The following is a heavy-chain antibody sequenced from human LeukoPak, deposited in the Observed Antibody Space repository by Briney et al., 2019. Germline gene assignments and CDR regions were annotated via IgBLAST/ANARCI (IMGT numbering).Heavy chain of an antibody. J-gene: IGHJ4*02. CDR3: ARHDGRSGGTMGALDS. D-gene: IGHD4-23*01. Sequence: SETLSLTCTVSGGSISSGSHHWGWFRQSPGKGLEWIRSIYDGRTIYYNPSLNSRVTISAVTSKNQFSLQLNSVTAADTAVYYCARHDGRSGGTMGALDSWGQGSLVTVSS. CDR1: GGSISSGSHH. CDR2: IYDGRTI. V-gene: IGHV4-39*01.